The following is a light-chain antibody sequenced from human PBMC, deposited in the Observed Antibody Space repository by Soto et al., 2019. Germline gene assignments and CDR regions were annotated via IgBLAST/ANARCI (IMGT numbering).Light chain of an antibody. CDR3: QQYNKWPQT. V-gene: IGKV3-15*01. CDR2: GAS. CDR1: QSVSSN. J-gene: IGKJ1*01. Sequence: EIVMTQSPATLSVSPGATATLACRASQSVSSNLAWYQQKPGQAPRILIYGASTRATDIPPSFTGSGSGTEFTLTISSLQSEDIAVYYCQQYNKWPQTFGQGTKVDIK.